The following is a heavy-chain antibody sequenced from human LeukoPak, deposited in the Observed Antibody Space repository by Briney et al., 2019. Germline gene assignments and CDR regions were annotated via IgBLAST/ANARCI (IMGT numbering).Heavy chain of an antibody. CDR1: GYTFTSYI. CDR2: INAYNGNT. J-gene: IGHJ6*03. D-gene: IGHD6-13*01. Sequence: GASVKVSCKASGYTFTSYIISWVRQAPGKGLDWMGWINAYNGNTDYAQRVQGRVTMTTDTSTSTAYMELRSLRSDDTAVYYCARDRHIAAAVYYYYMDVWGKGTPVTVSS. CDR3: ARDRHIAAAVYYYYMDV. V-gene: IGHV1-18*01.